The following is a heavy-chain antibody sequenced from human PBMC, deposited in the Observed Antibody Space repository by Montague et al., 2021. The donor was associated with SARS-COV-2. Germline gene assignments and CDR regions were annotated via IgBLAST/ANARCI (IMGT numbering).Heavy chain of an antibody. V-gene: IGHV4-39*01. J-gene: IGHJ6*02. CDR2: IHYSGYT. Sequence: SETLSLTCAVSGGALNSGPYYWGWIRQPPGKGLEWLASIHYSGYTYNHPSLRSRVTISVDLAKNQFSLKVSSVTAADTAVYYCARVNFSFYGMDVWGQGTTVTVSS. CDR1: GGALNSGPYY. CDR3: ARVNFSFYGMDV.